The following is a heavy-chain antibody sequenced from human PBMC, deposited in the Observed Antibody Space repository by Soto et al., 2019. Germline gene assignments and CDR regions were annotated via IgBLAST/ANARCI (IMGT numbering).Heavy chain of an antibody. D-gene: IGHD4-17*01. V-gene: IGHV4-34*01. CDR2: INHSGST. Sequence: SETLSLTCTVYGESFNSYYWSWIRQPPGKGLEWIGEINHSGSTNYNPSLKSRVTISVDTSKNQFSLKLSSVTAADTAVYYCARTTKPARLAIYYYYYYMDVWGKGTMVTVSS. CDR1: GESFNSYY. J-gene: IGHJ6*03. CDR3: ARTTKPARLAIYYYYYYMDV.